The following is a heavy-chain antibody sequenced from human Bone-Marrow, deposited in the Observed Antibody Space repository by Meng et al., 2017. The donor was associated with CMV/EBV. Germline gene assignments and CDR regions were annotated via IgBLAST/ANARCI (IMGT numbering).Heavy chain of an antibody. J-gene: IGHJ6*02. CDR3: AKDCNDSGGCYYYGMDV. CDR2: IRYDGSNK. D-gene: IGHD2/OR15-2a*01. Sequence: LSLTCAASGFTFSSYGMHWVRQAPGKGLEWVAFIRYDGSNKYYADSVKGRFTISRDNSKNTLYLQMNSLRAEDTAVYYCAKDCNDSGGCYYYGMDVWGQGTTVTVSS. V-gene: IGHV3-30*02. CDR1: GFTFSSYG.